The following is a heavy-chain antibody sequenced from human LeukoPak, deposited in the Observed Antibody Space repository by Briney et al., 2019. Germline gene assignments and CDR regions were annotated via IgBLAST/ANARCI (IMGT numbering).Heavy chain of an antibody. CDR2: IWYDGSNK. CDR3: ARGDSGSYYFY. J-gene: IGHJ4*02. D-gene: IGHD1-26*01. CDR1: GFTFSSYG. V-gene: IGHV3-33*01. Sequence: PGGSLRLSCAASGFTFSSYGMHWVRQAPGKGLEWVAVIWYDGSNKYYADSVKGRFTISRDNSKNTLYLQMNSLRAEDTAVYYCARGDSGSYYFYWGQGTLVTVSS.